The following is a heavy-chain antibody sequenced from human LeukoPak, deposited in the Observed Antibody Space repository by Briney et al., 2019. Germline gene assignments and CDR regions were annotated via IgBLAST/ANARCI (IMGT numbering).Heavy chain of an antibody. CDR1: GDTLTELS. J-gene: IGHJ4*02. CDR3: ATGGPWDLLKY. D-gene: IGHD3-9*01. V-gene: IGHV1-24*01. Sequence: GASVKVSCKVSGDTLTELSTHWVRQAPGKGLEWMGGFDPELGEMIYAQKLQGRVTMTEDRSTDTAYMELSSLRSEDTAVYYCATGGPWDLLKYWGQGTLVTVSS. CDR2: FDPELGEM.